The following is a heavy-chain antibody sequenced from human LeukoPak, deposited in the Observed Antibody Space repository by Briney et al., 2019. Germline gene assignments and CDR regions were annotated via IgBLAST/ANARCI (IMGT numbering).Heavy chain of an antibody. D-gene: IGHD3-9*01. J-gene: IGHJ5*02. V-gene: IGHV1-2*02. Sequence: ASVKVSCKASGYTFTGYYMHWVRQAPGQGLEWMGWINPNSGGTNYAQKFQGRVTMTRDTSISTAYMELSRLRSDDTAVYYCAREGGHDILTLNNWFDPWGQGTLVTVSS. CDR3: AREGGHDILTLNNWFDP. CDR2: INPNSGGT. CDR1: GYTFTGYY.